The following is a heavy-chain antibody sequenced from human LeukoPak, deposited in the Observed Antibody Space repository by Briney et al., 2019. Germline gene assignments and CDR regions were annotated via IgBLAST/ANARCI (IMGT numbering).Heavy chain of an antibody. Sequence: GASVTVSCKASAGTFSSYAISWVRQAPGQGLEWMGGIIPIFGTANYAQKFQGRVTTTADESTSTAYMELSSLRSEDTAVYYCARGAEMATAPFDYWGQGTLVTVSS. CDR3: ARGAEMATAPFDY. CDR1: AGTFSSYA. J-gene: IGHJ4*02. V-gene: IGHV1-69*13. CDR2: IIPIFGTA. D-gene: IGHD5-24*01.